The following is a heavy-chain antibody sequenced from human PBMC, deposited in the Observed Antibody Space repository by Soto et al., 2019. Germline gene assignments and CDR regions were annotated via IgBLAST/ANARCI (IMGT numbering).Heavy chain of an antibody. Sequence: VASVKVSCKASGGTFSSYTIXXXXXXXXQGLEWMGRIIPILGIANYAQKFQGRVTITADKSTSTAYMELSSLRSEDTAVYYCARDPNYDILTGYGDSYYFDYWGQGTLVTVSS. V-gene: IGHV1-69*04. CDR3: ARDPNYDILTGYGDSYYFDY. CDR2: IIPILGIA. J-gene: IGHJ4*02. D-gene: IGHD3-9*01. CDR1: GGTFSSYT.